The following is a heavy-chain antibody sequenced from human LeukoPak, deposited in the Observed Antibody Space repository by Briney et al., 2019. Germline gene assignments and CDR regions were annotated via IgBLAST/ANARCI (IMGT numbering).Heavy chain of an antibody. CDR3: AREGLTTVTYFFGYYMDV. Sequence: GGSLRLSCAASGITFNSYTMNWVRQAPGKGLEWVSSISSSSSYIYYAASVKGRFTISRDNAKNSLYLQMNRLRAEDTAVYYCAREGLTTVTYFFGYYMDVWGKGTTVTVSS. J-gene: IGHJ6*03. D-gene: IGHD4-11*01. V-gene: IGHV3-21*01. CDR2: ISSSSSYI. CDR1: GITFNSYT.